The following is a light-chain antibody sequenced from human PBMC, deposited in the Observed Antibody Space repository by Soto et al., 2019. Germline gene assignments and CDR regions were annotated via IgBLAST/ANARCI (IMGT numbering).Light chain of an antibody. CDR1: QSLSNL. CDR2: FTS. J-gene: IGKJ4*01. CDR3: QQYNTWPLT. V-gene: IGKV3-15*01. Sequence: EIVMTQSPATLSVSPGERATLSCRASQSLSNLLAWYQQKPGQAPRLLIYFTSTRATGIPARFSGSGSGTDFTLTISSLQSEDFAVYYCQQYNTWPLTFGGGTKVETK.